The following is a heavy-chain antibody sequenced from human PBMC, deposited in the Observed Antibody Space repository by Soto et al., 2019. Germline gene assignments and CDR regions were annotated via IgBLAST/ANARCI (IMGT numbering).Heavy chain of an antibody. CDR1: GYTFTSYA. CDR3: ARDESSYYYDSSGDLYYGDF. Sequence: GASVKVSCKASGYTFTSYAMHWVRQAPGQRLEWMGWINAGNGNKKYSQKFQGRVTITRDTSASTAYMELSSLRSEDTAVYSGARDESSYYYDSSGDLYYGDFWGRGTLVTVSS. CDR2: INAGNGNK. V-gene: IGHV1-3*01. D-gene: IGHD3-22*01. J-gene: IGHJ1*01.